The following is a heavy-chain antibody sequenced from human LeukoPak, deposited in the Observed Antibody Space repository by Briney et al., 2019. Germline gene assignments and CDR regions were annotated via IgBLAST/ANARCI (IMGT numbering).Heavy chain of an antibody. CDR3: ARVSIGLDAFDI. Sequence: GGSLRLSCAASGFTFSSYAMSWVRQAPGKGLNWVSGISGSGGSTYYADSVKGRFTISRDNAKNSLYLQMNSLRAEDTAVYYCARVSIGLDAFDIWGQGTMVTVSS. J-gene: IGHJ3*02. CDR2: ISGSGGST. V-gene: IGHV3-23*01. D-gene: IGHD2/OR15-2a*01. CDR1: GFTFSSYA.